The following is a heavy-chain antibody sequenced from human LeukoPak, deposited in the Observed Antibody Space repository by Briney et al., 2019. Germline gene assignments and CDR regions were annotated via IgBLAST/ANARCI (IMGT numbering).Heavy chain of an antibody. Sequence: SSETLSLTCTVSVGSISSYYWSWIRQPPGKGLEWIGYIYYSGSTNYNPSLKSRVTISVDTSKNQFSLKLSSVTAADTAVYYCARGQRILPMVRGVTSSQAVQHWGQGTLVTVSS. CDR3: ARGQRILPMVRGVTSSQAVQH. V-gene: IGHV4-59*12. D-gene: IGHD3-10*01. J-gene: IGHJ1*01. CDR1: VGSISSYY. CDR2: IYYSGST.